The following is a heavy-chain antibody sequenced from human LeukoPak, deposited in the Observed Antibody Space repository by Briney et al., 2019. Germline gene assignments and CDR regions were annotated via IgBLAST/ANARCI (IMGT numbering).Heavy chain of an antibody. CDR3: AKVTDSISWQPFDY. J-gene: IGHJ4*02. CDR1: GFTFSSYS. Sequence: GGSLRLSCAASGFTFSSYSLNWVRQAPGKGLEWVSSISSSSSYIYYADSVKGRFTISRDNAKNSLYLQMNSLRAEDTAVYYCAKVTDSISWQPFDYWGQGTLVTVSS. V-gene: IGHV3-21*04. CDR2: ISSSSSYI. D-gene: IGHD6-13*01.